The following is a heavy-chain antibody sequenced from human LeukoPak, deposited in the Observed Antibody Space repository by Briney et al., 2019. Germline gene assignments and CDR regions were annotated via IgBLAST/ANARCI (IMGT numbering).Heavy chain of an antibody. V-gene: IGHV3-23*01. CDR1: GFTFSSYS. D-gene: IGHD3-22*01. J-gene: IGHJ4*02. CDR3: AKSVGYHSDRSGYYWLGTFDS. CDR2: ISGGGVNT. Sequence: PGGSLRLSCAASGFTFSSYSMNWVRQAPGKGLEWVSAISGGGVNTYYADSVKGRFTISRDESKNTLYLQINSLRAEDTAVYYCAKSVGYHSDRSGYYWLGTFDSWGQGTLVTVSS.